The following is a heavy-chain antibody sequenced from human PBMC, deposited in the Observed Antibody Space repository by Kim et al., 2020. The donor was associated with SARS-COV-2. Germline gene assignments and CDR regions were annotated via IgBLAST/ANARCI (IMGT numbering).Heavy chain of an antibody. Sequence: ASVKVSCKASGYTFTNNDISWVRQATGQGLEWMGYMNPKTGNTGYAQKFQGRVTMTRDTSTNTAYMDLSSLTSDDTAMYYCFRGWGSDWGQGTLVTVSS. CDR1: GYTFTNND. J-gene: IGHJ4*02. V-gene: IGHV1-8*01. CDR2: MNPKTGNT. CDR3: FRGWGSD. D-gene: IGHD3-16*01.